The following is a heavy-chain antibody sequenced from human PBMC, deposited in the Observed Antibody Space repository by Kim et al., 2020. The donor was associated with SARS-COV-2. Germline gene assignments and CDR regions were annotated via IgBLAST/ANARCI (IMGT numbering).Heavy chain of an antibody. Sequence: SETLSLTCAVYGGSFSGYYWSWIRQPPGKGLEWIGEINHSGSTNYNPSLKSRVTISVDTSKNQFSLKLSSVTAADTAVYYCARFWSGSGSLFDYWGQGTLVTVSS. CDR3: ARFWSGSGSLFDY. D-gene: IGHD3-10*01. J-gene: IGHJ4*02. CDR1: GGSFSGYY. CDR2: INHSGST. V-gene: IGHV4-34*01.